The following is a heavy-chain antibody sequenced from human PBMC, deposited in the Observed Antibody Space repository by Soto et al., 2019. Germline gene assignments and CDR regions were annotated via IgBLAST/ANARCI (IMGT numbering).Heavy chain of an antibody. CDR3: ARMRGLGEIPPYFDH. J-gene: IGHJ4*02. V-gene: IGHV4-59*01. CDR1: GGSINSDY. Sequence: QVQLHESGPGLVKPSETLSLTCTVSGGSINSDYWTWIRPPPWKGLAWIAYISYSGKTNYNPALKSRVNISIDMSKNQFSLKLSSVTAADTAVYSCARMRGLGEIPPYFDHWGQGIMVTVSS. CDR2: ISYSGKT. D-gene: IGHD3-16*01.